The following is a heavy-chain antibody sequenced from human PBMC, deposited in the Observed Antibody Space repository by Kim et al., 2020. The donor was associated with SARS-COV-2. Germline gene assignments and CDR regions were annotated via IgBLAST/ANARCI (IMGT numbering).Heavy chain of an antibody. Sequence: FQGRGTITRDTSASTAYMELSSLRSEDTAVYYCARDEIYYYGSGSYTFDYWGQGTLVTVSS. J-gene: IGHJ4*02. CDR3: ARDEIYYYGSGSYTFDY. V-gene: IGHV1-3*01. D-gene: IGHD3-10*01.